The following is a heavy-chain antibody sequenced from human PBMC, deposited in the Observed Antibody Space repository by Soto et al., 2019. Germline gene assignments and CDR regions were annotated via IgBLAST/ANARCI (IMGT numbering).Heavy chain of an antibody. D-gene: IGHD1-1*01. Sequence: QVHLVQSGAEVKSPGSAVKDSCKVSGAGDTFSNYGLNWMRQAPGQGLEWMGGTIPAFGTANYAQKFQGRVTITADTTTTTAYMELSSLRSDDTAVYYCWRHDKTALPPLDSWGQGTLVSVSS. J-gene: IGHJ4*02. CDR1: GAGDTFSNYG. CDR3: WRHDKTALPPLDS. V-gene: IGHV1-69*06. CDR2: TIPAFGTA.